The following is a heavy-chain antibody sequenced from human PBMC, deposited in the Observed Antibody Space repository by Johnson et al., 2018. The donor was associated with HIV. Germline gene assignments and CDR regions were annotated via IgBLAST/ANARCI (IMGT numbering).Heavy chain of an antibody. CDR2: VSYDGINK. V-gene: IGHV3-30-3*01. D-gene: IGHD6-6*01. J-gene: IGHJ3*02. CDR1: GFSFSSYA. Sequence: QVQLVESGGGVVQPGRSLRLSCAASGFSFSSYAMHWVRQAPGKGLEWVAVVSYDGINKYYADSVKGRFTISRDNSENTAYLQMNGLTVEDTAMYYCGRDYDYDNSDQSGIAARPDAFDIWGQGTMVTVSS. CDR3: GRDYDYDNSDQSGIAARPDAFDI.